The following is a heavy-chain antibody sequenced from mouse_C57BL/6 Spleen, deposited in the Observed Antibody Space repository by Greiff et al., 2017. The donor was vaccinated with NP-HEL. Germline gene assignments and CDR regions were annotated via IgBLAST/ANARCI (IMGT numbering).Heavy chain of an antibody. V-gene: IGHV1-81*01. CDR2: IYPRSGNT. J-gene: IGHJ1*03. Sequence: QVQLKESGAELARPGASVKLSCKASGYTFTSYGISWVKQRTGQGLEWIGEIYPRSGNTYYNEKFKGKATLTADKSSSTAYMELRSLTSEDSAVYFCVRSLLNLLLRNWYFDVWGTGTTVTVSS. D-gene: IGHD1-1*01. CDR1: GYTFTSYG. CDR3: VRSLLNLLLRNWYFDV.